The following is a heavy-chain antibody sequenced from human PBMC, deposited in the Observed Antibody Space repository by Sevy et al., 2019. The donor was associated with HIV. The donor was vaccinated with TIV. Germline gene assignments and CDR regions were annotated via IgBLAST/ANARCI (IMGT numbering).Heavy chain of an antibody. CDR2: IYTSGST. CDR3: ARGIIAAAGTRWFDP. D-gene: IGHD6-13*01. V-gene: IGHV4-4*07. J-gene: IGHJ5*02. Sequence: SETLSLTCTVSGGSISSYYWSWIRQPAGKGLEWIGRIYTSGSTNYNPSLKSRVTMSVDTSKNQFSLKLSSVAAADTAVYYCARGIIAAAGTRWFDPWGQGTLVTVSS. CDR1: GGSISSYY.